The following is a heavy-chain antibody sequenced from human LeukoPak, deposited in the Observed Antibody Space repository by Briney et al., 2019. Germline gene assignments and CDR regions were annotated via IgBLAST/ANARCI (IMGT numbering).Heavy chain of an antibody. CDR3: AKVVGATTRGYFDY. J-gene: IGHJ4*02. V-gene: IGHV3-23*01. Sequence: SGGSLRLSCAASGFIFSSYAMSWVRQAPGKGLEWVSTISGSGGSTYHADSVKGRFTISRDNSKNTLYLQMNSLGAEDTAVYYCAKVVGATTRGYFDYWGQGTLVTVSS. D-gene: IGHD1-26*01. CDR2: ISGSGGST. CDR1: GFIFSSYA.